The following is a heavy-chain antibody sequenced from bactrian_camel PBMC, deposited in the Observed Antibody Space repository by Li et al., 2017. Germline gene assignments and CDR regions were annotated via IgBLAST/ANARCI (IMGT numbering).Heavy chain of an antibody. CDR2: FDSDGTT. J-gene: IGHJ6*01. CDR1: GYTYSSIC. D-gene: IGHD6*01. CDR3: AARGCWDSWSFGY. Sequence: QVQLVESGGGSVQAGGSLRLSCVVSGYTYSSICMGWFRQHPGKEREGVATFDSDGTTSYADPVKGRSTISRDNAKNTLYLQMNSLKPEDTAMYVCAARGCWDSWSFGYWGQGTQVTVS. V-gene: IGHV3S53*01.